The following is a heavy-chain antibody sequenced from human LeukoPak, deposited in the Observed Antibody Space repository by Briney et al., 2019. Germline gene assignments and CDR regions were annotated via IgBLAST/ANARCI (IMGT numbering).Heavy chain of an antibody. CDR2: ISSSSSYI. CDR1: GFTFSSYS. V-gene: IGHV3-21*01. J-gene: IGHJ6*03. Sequence: GGSLRLSCAASGFTFSSYSMNWVRQAPGKGLEWVSSISSSSSYIYYADSVKGRFTISRDNAKNSLYLQMNSLRAEDTAVYYCARDKSMVATVGYYYYMDVWGKGTTVTVSS. D-gene: IGHD5-12*01. CDR3: ARDKSMVATVGYYYYMDV.